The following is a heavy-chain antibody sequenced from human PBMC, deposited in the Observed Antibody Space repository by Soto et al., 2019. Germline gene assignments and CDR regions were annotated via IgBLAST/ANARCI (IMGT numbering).Heavy chain of an antibody. V-gene: IGHV1-69*13. J-gene: IGHJ3*02. D-gene: IGHD6-19*01. CDR1: GYTFSSYA. CDR2: IIPIFGTA. Sequence: SVKVSCKASGYTFSSYAISWVRQAPGQGLEWMGGIIPIFGTANYAQKFQGRVTITADESTSTAYMELSSLRSEDTAVYYCARELIAVAGDDAFDIWGQGTMVTVSS. CDR3: ARELIAVAGDDAFDI.